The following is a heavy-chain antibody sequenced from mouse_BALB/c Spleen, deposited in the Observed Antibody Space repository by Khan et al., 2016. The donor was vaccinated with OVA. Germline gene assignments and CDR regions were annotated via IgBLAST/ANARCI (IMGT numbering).Heavy chain of an antibody. J-gene: IGHJ3*01. V-gene: IGHV2-6-7*01. CDR2: IWGDGST. CDR1: GFSLIDYG. CDR3: ARELRLGGFAY. D-gene: IGHD1-2*01. Sequence: QMQLEESGPGLVAPSQNLSITCTVSGFSLIDYGVNWVRPPPGKGLEWLGMIWGDGSTDYKSALKSRLSISKDNSKSQVFLKMNSLQADDTARYYCARELRLGGFAYWGQGTLVTVAA.